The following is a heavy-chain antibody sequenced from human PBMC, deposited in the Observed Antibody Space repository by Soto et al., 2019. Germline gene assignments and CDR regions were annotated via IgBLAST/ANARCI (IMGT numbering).Heavy chain of an antibody. Sequence: QVQLQESGPGLVKPSGTLSLTCAVSGGSFTSNNWRTWVRQPPGQGLEWIGEIYRTGSTNYNPSLKSRVTISLDKSENLFSLKVTSLTAADTAVYYCASRDPGTSVDYWGQGTLVTVSS. J-gene: IGHJ4*02. CDR3: ASRDPGTSVDY. D-gene: IGHD1-7*01. CDR2: IYRTGST. V-gene: IGHV4-4*02. CDR1: GGSFTSNNW.